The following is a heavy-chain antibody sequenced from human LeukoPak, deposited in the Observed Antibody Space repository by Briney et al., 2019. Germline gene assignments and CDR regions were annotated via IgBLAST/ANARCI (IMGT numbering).Heavy chain of an antibody. D-gene: IGHD2-2*01. V-gene: IGHV4-38-2*02. J-gene: IGHJ4*02. CDR1: GYSISSDHF. CDR2: ISHSGNT. CDR3: VRDVGQLRSDY. Sequence: SETLSLTCVVSGYSISSDHFWGWIRQPPGKGLEWIGTISHSGNTYYKSSPKSRVTISLDTSKNQFSLKLSSVTAADTAVYYCVRDVGQLRSDYWGQGTLVTVSS.